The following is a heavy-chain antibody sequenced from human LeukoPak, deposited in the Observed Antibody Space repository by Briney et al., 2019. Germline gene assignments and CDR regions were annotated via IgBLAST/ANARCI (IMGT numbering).Heavy chain of an antibody. V-gene: IGHV4-59*01. D-gene: IGHD5-18*01. J-gene: IGHJ4*02. CDR2: IYYSGST. Sequence: SETLSLTCTVSGGSISSYYWSWIRQPPGKGLEWIGYIYYSGSTNYNPSLKSRVTISVDTSKNQFSLKLSSVTAADTAVYYCARDPRFGYSYGGFDYGGQGTLVTVSS. CDR1: GGSISSYY. CDR3: ARDPRFGYSYGGFDY.